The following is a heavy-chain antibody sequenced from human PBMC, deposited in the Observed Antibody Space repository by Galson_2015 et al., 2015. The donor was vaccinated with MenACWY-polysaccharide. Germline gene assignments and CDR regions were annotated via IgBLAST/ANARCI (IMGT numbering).Heavy chain of an antibody. CDR1: GGSLSGSY. Sequence: GTLSPPCRVSGGSLSGSYWRWLPQPPGGELGGVGYIYYSGSTNYNPSLESRVTISVDTPKNQFSLKLTSVTAADTAVYYCARGYFDSRGYSNWFDPWGQGTLVTVSS. V-gene: IGHV4-59*01. D-gene: IGHD3-22*01. CDR2: IYYSGST. J-gene: IGHJ5*02. CDR3: ARGYFDSRGYSNWFDP.